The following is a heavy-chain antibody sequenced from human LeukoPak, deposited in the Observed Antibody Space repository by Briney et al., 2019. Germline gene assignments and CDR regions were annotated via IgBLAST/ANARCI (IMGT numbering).Heavy chain of an antibody. CDR3: AKDIQDRVFDYVWGSYLPGSTFDY. J-gene: IGHJ4*02. Sequence: PVGSLRLSCAASGFTFSSYAMSWVRQAPGKGLEWVSAITGSGGSTYYADSAKGRFTISRAHPKNTLYLQMNSLRAEDTTVYYCAKDIQDRVFDYVWGSYLPGSTFDYWGQGTLVTVSS. CDR1: GFTFSSYA. CDR2: ITGSGGST. D-gene: IGHD3-16*02. V-gene: IGHV3-23*01.